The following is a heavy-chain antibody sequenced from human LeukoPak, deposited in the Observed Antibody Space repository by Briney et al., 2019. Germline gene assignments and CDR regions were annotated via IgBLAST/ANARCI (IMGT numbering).Heavy chain of an antibody. CDR3: ARVPLRVLSSSGYYLDY. D-gene: IGHD3-22*01. CDR2: INPNSGRT. J-gene: IGHJ4*02. V-gene: IGHV1-2*06. CDR1: GYTFTGYY. Sequence: ASVKVSCKASGYTFTGYYMHWVRQAPGQGLEWMGRINPNSGRTNYAQKFQGRVTMTRETSIRAGYMELSRLRSDDPAVYYYARVPLRVLSSSGYYLDYWGQGTLVTVSS.